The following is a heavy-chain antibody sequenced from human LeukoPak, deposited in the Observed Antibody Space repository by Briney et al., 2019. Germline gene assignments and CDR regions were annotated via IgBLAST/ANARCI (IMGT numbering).Heavy chain of an antibody. CDR3: ARANKYCSSTSCSFDY. J-gene: IGHJ4*02. CDR1: GGSISSGDYY. V-gene: IGHV4-30-4*08. Sequence: SETLSLTCTVSGGSISSGDYYWSWIRQPPGKGLEWIGYIYYSGSTYYNPSLKSRVTISVDTSRNQFSLKLSSVTAADTAVYYCARANKYCSSTSCSFDYWGQGTLVTVSS. CDR2: IYYSGST. D-gene: IGHD2-2*01.